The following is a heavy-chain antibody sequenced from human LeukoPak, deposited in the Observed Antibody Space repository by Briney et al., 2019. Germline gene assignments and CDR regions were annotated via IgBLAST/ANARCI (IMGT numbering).Heavy chain of an antibody. CDR1: DGSISSSSYY. CDR2: ISYSGST. D-gene: IGHD2-15*01. Sequence: SETLSLTCTVSDGSISSSSYYWGWIRQPPGKGLEWIGSISYSGSTYYNPSLKSRVTISVDTSKNQFSLKLSSVTAADTAVYYCARSARPRFSVVDYWGQGTLVTVSS. J-gene: IGHJ4*02. V-gene: IGHV4-39*01. CDR3: ARSARPRFSVVDY.